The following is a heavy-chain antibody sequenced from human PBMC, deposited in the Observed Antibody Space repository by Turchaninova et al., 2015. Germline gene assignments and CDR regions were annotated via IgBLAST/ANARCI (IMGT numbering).Heavy chain of an antibody. V-gene: IGHV1-46*01. Sequence: QVQLVQSGAEVKKPGASVKVSCKASGYTFTNYYIHWVRQAPGQGLEWMGMINRSGGKTSNAQRFQGRCTMASCTATRTVCMDLRSLRSEDTAVSYWAREAIGVVPSAGYGMDVWGQGTTVTVSS. CDR1: GYTFTNYY. D-gene: IGHD2-2*01. CDR2: INRSGGKT. CDR3: AREAIGVVPSAGYGMDV. J-gene: IGHJ6*02.